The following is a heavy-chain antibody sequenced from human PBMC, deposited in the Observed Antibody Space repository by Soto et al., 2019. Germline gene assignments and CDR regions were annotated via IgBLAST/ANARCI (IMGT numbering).Heavy chain of an antibody. CDR1: GGSITRGGYY. Sequence: QVQLQESGPGLVKPSETLSLTCTVSGGSITRGGYYWSWIRQHPGKGLEWIGYIYNSGTTYYNPSLKIRVTISVDTSKNQFSLKLTPVTAADTAVYYCARDPAPWGQGTLVTVSS. V-gene: IGHV4-31*03. CDR3: ARDPAP. J-gene: IGHJ5*02. CDR2: IYNSGTT.